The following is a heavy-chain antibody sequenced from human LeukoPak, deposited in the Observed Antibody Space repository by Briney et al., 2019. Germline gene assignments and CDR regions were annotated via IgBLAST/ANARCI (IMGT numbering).Heavy chain of an antibody. CDR2: IRHDGSNK. D-gene: IGHD3-22*01. CDR3: ARHRYDSSGYYPHYYMDV. J-gene: IGHJ6*03. Sequence: PGGSLRLSCAASGFTFSSYGMHWVRQAPGKGLEWVAFIRHDGSNKYYADPVKGRFTISRDNPKNTLFLQMNSLRAEDTAVYYCARHRYDSSGYYPHYYMDVWGKGTTVTVSS. V-gene: IGHV3-30*02. CDR1: GFTFSSYG.